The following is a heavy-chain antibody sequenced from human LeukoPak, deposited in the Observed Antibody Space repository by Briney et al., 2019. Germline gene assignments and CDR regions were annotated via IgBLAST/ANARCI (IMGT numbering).Heavy chain of an antibody. J-gene: IGHJ4*02. D-gene: IGHD2-15*01. V-gene: IGHV4-39*01. CDR3: ARLPHCSGGSCYFDY. Sequence: TSETLSLTCTVSGRSISSSSYYWGWIRQPPGKGLEWIGSIYYSGSTYYNPSLESRVTISVDTSKNQFSLKLSSVTAANTAVYYCARLPHCSGGSCYFDYWGQGTLVTVSS. CDR1: GRSISSSSYY. CDR2: IYYSGST.